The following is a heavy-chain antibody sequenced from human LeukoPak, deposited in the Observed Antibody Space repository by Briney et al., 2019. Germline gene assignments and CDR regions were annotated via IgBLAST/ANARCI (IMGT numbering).Heavy chain of an antibody. Sequence: SETLSLTCAVYGGSFSGYYWSWIRQPPGKGLEWIGEINHSGSTNYNPSLKSRVTISVDTSKNQFSLKMTSVTAADTAMYYCARDTALWTFDIWGQGTMVTVSS. CDR1: GGSFSGYY. J-gene: IGHJ3*02. D-gene: IGHD2-21*02. CDR3: ARDTALWTFDI. V-gene: IGHV4-34*01. CDR2: INHSGST.